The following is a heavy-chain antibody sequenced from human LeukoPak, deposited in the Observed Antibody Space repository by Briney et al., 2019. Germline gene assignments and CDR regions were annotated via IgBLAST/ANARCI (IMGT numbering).Heavy chain of an antibody. CDR2: ISGNGDIT. D-gene: IGHD2-2*01. CDR3: ARDFCSSTSCYVFYYYGMDV. Sequence: GGSLRLSCAASRFTFNTYAVNWVRQAPGKGLEWVSAISGNGDITYYADSVKGRFTISRDNSKNTLYLQMNSLRAEDTAVYYCARDFCSSTSCYVFYYYGMDVWGQGTTVTVSS. CDR1: RFTFNTYA. J-gene: IGHJ6*02. V-gene: IGHV3-23*01.